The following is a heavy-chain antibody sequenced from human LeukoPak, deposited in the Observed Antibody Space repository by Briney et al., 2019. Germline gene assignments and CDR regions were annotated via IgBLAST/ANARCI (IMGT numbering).Heavy chain of an antibody. D-gene: IGHD3-22*01. V-gene: IGHV4-39*01. CDR2: IYYSGST. J-gene: IGHJ4*02. CDR1: GGSISSNYY. Sequence: PSETLSLTCTVSGGSISSNYYWGWIRQSPGKGLEWIGSIYYSGSTYYNPSLKSRVTISVDTSKSQFFLRVTSVTAAVTAVYYCARHSYYYASSGYYYHFDYWGQGTLVTVSS. CDR3: ARHSYYYASSGYYYHFDY.